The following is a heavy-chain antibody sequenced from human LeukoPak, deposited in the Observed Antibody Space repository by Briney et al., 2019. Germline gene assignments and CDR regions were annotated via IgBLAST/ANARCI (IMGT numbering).Heavy chain of an antibody. CDR1: GGSFSGYY. Sequence: PSETPSLTCAVYGGSFSGYYWSWIRQPPGKGLEWIGEINHSGSTNYNPSLKSRVTISVDTSKNQFSLKLSSVTAADTAVYYCARGVVAAAGRTFDFWGQGTLVTVSS. D-gene: IGHD6-13*01. J-gene: IGHJ4*02. CDR3: ARGVVAAAGRTFDF. V-gene: IGHV4-34*01. CDR2: INHSGST.